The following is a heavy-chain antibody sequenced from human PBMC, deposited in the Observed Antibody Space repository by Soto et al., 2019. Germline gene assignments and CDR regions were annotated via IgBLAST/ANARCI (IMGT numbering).Heavy chain of an antibody. Sequence: QITLKESGPTLVKPTQTLTLTCTFSGFSLSTSGVGVGWIRQPPGKDLEWLALIYWNDDKRYSPSLKSRLTITKDTSKNQVVLTMTNMDPVDTATYYCAHSSSYSSSWYPYHGMDVWGQGTTVTVSS. V-gene: IGHV2-5*01. CDR1: GFSLSTSGVG. D-gene: IGHD6-13*01. J-gene: IGHJ6*02. CDR2: IYWNDDK. CDR3: AHSSSYSSSWYPYHGMDV.